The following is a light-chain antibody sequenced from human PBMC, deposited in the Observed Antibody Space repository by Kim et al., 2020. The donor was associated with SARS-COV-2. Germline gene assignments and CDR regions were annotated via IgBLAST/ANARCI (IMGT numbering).Light chain of an antibody. CDR3: HQYDSVPWT. V-gene: IGKV1-27*01. CDR2: DAS. CDR1: QVISNY. J-gene: IGKJ1*01. Sequence: ASVGDGVTIACRADQVISNYLAWYQRKPGRPPTLLIYDASGLQSGVPSRFSGSRSGTDFTLTISSLQPEDVGTYYCHQYDSVPWTFGQGSTVDIK.